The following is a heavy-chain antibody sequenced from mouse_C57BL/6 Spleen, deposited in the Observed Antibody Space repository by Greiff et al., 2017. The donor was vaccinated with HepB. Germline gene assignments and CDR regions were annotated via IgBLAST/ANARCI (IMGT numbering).Heavy chain of an antibody. J-gene: IGHJ2*01. CDR2: INPNNGGT. CDR3: ARGGDGYENYFDY. Sequence: VQLQQSGPELVKPGASVKISCKASGYTFTDYYMNWVKQSHGKSLEWIGDINPNNGGTSYNQKFKGKATLTVDKSSSTAYMELRSLTSEDSAVYYCARGGDGYENYFDYWGQGTTLTVSS. CDR1: GYTFTDYY. D-gene: IGHD2-2*01. V-gene: IGHV1-26*01.